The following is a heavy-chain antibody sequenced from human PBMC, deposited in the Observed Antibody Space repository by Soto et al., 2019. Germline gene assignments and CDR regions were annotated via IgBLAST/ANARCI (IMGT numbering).Heavy chain of an antibody. CDR1: GGSISTYY. CDR2: IHYSGST. D-gene: IGHD4-17*01. CDR3: ARRYYGGNYWYFDL. J-gene: IGHJ2*01. Sequence: QVQLQESGPGLVKPSETLSLTCTVSGGSISTYYWSWIRQPPGKGLEWIGYIHYSGSTNYNPYLMSRVTISVDTSKNQCSLKLSSVTAADTAVYYCARRYYGGNYWYFDLWGRGTLVTVSS. V-gene: IGHV4-59*08.